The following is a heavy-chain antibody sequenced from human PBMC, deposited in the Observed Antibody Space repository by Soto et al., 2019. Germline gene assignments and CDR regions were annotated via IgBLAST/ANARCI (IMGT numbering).Heavy chain of an antibody. CDR3: ARDIDYPCYPQFD. V-gene: IGHV3-21*01. D-gene: IGHD3-16*02. CDR1: GFTFRSHT. Sequence: EVQLVESGGGLVKPGGSLRLSCAASGFTFRSHTMNWVRQAPGKGLEWVSSISGFSTGVYYADSVKGRFTIDRDNAKNALYLQMNSLRVDDTAVYDCARDIDYPCYPQFDCGQGSLVTGSS. J-gene: IGHJ4*02. CDR2: ISGFSTGV.